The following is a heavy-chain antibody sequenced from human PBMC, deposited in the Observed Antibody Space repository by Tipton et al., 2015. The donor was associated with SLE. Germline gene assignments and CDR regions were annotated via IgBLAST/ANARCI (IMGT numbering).Heavy chain of an antibody. CDR3: ARVFQGDNWSYYFDL. J-gene: IGHJ2*01. CDR1: GGSISSYY. CDR2: ISYSGST. D-gene: IGHD1-7*01. V-gene: IGHV4-59*01. Sequence: TLSLTCTVSGGSISSYYWNWIRQPPGKGLEWIGYISYSGSTNYNPSLNSRVTISVDTSKNQFSLKVSSVTAADTAVYYCARVFQGDNWSYYFDLWGRGTVVTVSA.